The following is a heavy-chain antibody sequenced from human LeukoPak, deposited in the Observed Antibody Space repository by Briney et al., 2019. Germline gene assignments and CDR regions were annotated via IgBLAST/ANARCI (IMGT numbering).Heavy chain of an antibody. CDR1: GDSISSSSYY. J-gene: IGHJ1*01. CDR3: ARDDSGWNKYFQH. Sequence: PSETLSLTCTVSGDSISSSSYYWGWIRQPPGKALEWIGSIYNSGSTYYNPSLKSRVTISVDTSKNQFSLKLSSVTAADTAVYYCARDDSGWNKYFQHWGQGTLVTVSS. V-gene: IGHV4-39*07. D-gene: IGHD6-19*01. CDR2: IYNSGST.